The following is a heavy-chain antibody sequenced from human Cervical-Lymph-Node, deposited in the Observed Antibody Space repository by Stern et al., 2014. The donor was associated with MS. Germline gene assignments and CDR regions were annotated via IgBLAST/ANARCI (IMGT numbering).Heavy chain of an antibody. D-gene: IGHD5-12*01. CDR3: ANRDMGYTYGRHDY. CDR2: ITPMFGTP. V-gene: IGHV1-69*06. J-gene: IGHJ4*02. Sequence: MQLVQSGAEVKKPGSSVKVSCKASGGTFNNHVISWVRQAHGQGLEWMGGITPMFGTPNYAQKFQGRVTIIADKSTSTVHMVLRNLSDEDTAMYYCANRDMGYTYGRHDYWGQGTLVTVS. CDR1: GGTFNNHV.